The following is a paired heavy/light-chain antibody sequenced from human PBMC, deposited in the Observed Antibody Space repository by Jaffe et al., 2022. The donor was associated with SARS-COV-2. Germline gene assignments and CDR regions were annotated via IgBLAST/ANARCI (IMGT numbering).Light chain of an antibody. J-gene: IGKJ2*01. CDR1: QSVSSN. V-gene: IGKV3-15*01. CDR2: GAS. CDR3: QQYENWPPAYT. Sequence: EIVMTQSPATLSVSPGERVTLSCRASQSVSSNLAWYQQRRGQAPRLLIYGASTRAAGIPARFSGTGSGTEFTLTISNLQSDDLAIYYCQQYENWPPAYTFGQGTKLEIK.
Heavy chain of an antibody. CDR2: IYYSGDS. CDR3: ATAAGDWPNFGY. Sequence: QLQLQESAPGLVQPSETLSLTCTVSGDSVSRTNYYWGWIRQPPGKGLEWIGSIYYSGDSHYNPSLRSRVTLSVDTSRNSFSLRLTSVTAADTALYYCATAAGDWPNFGYWGQGTLLIVSS. J-gene: IGHJ4*02. D-gene: IGHD2-21*02. CDR1: GDSVSRTNYY. V-gene: IGHV4-39*02.